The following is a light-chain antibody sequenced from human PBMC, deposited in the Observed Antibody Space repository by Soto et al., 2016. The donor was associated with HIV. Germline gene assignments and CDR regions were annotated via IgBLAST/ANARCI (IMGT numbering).Light chain of an antibody. J-gene: IGLJ2*01. CDR3: QSGDTGVI. Sequence: SYELTQPPSVSVSPGQTASITCSGDKLGDKYACWYQQKPGQAPVLIIYKDTERPSGIPERFSGSTSGTTVTLTITGVQAEDEADYYCQSGDTGVIFGGGTKLAVL. CDR2: KDT. CDR1: KLGDKY. V-gene: IGLV3-25*03.